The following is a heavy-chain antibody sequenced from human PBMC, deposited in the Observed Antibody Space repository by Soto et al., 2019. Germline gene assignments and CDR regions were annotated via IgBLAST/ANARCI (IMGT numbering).Heavy chain of an antibody. CDR2: ISAYNGNT. CDR1: GYTFTNYG. Sequence: ASVKVSCKASGYTFTNYGISWVRQAPGQGLEWMGWISAYNGNTNYAQKLQGRVTMTTDTSTSTGYMELRTLRSDDTAVYYCVRIVGAERRWLDPWGQGTLVTVSS. CDR3: VRIVGAERRWLDP. J-gene: IGHJ5*02. V-gene: IGHV1-18*01. D-gene: IGHD1-26*01.